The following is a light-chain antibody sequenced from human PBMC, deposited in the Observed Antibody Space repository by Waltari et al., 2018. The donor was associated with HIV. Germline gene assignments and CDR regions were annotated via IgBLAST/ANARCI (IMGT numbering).Light chain of an antibody. CDR2: SND. J-gene: IGLJ3*02. CDR3: AAWDDSLNGWV. CDR1: SSNIRSNT. V-gene: IGLV1-44*01. Sequence: QSVLPQPPSASGTPGQRVTISCSGSSSNIRSNTVSWYQQLPGTAPKLLIYSNDQRPSGVPDRFSGSKSGTSASLAISGLQSEDEADYYCAAWDDSLNGWVFGGGTKLTVL.